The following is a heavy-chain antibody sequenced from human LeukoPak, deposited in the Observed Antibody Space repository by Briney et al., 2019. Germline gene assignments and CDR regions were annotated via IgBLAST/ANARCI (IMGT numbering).Heavy chain of an antibody. CDR1: GDTFTTDY. CDR2: SNPSGGST. CDR3: ARARGSGSYYGHDYYYYHYMDV. D-gene: IGHD3-10*01. V-gene: IGHV1-46*01. Sequence: ASVKVSCKASGDTFTTDYIHWVRQGPGQGPEWMGVSNPSGGSTTNAQKFQGRVTMTRDTSTSTVYMELSSLRSEDTAIYYCARARGSGSYYGHDYYYYHYMDVWGKGTMVTVSS. J-gene: IGHJ6*03.